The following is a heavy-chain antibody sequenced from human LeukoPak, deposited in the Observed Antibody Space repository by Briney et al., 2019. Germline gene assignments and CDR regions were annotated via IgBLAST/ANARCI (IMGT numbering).Heavy chain of an antibody. J-gene: IGHJ6*03. Sequence: SETLSLTCTVSGASISSGGYYWSWIRQHPGKGLEWIGRIYTSGSTNYNPSLKSRVTMSVDTSKNQFSLKLSSVTAADTAVYYCARESNTELGYYYYYMDVWGKGTTVTVSS. D-gene: IGHD7-27*01. CDR3: ARESNTELGYYYYYMDV. CDR1: GASISSGGYY. V-gene: IGHV4-61*02. CDR2: IYTSGST.